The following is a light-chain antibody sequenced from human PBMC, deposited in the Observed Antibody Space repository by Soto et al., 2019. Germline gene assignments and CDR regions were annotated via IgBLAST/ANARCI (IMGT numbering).Light chain of an antibody. Sequence: EIVLTQSPGTLSLSPGERATLSCRASHTVSSSYLAWYQQKPGQSPRLLIYATSSRPTGIADRFSGGGSGTDFTLTIDRLETYDVAVYWCQHLVWVGLATKVEVK. CDR3: QHLVW. CDR1: HTVSSSY. V-gene: IGKV3-20*01. J-gene: IGKJ1*01. CDR2: ATS.